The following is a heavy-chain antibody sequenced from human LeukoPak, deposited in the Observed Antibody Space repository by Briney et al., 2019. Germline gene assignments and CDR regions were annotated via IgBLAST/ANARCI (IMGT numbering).Heavy chain of an antibody. CDR1: VGSLINNNHS. V-gene: IGHV4-39*02. CDR2: ISYSGGT. Sequence: SETLSLTCTVSVGSLINNNHSSGWTRHPPRKGLEWIGSISYSGGTAYNPSLRSRVTISVDTSKNQFSLKVNSVTAADTAVYYCAREVEYYDSSGYRPHAFDIWGQGTLVTVSS. D-gene: IGHD3-22*01. J-gene: IGHJ3*02. CDR3: AREVEYYDSSGYRPHAFDI.